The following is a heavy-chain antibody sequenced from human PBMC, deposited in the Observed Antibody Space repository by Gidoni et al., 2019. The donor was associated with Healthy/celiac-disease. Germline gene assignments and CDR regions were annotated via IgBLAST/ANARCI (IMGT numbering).Heavy chain of an antibody. CDR2: IEYIGSN. D-gene: IGHD6-6*01. J-gene: IGHJ6*03. Sequence: QLQLQESGPGLVKPSETLSLTCPVYGGSISSSSYYWGWIRQPPGKGLEWSGSIEYIGSNYDNPSLKSRVTISVDTSKNKFYLKRSSVTAADTAVYYCARQPSSSSRYYYYYMDVWGKGTTVTVSS. V-gene: IGHV4-39*01. CDR1: GGSISSSSYY. CDR3: ARQPSSSSRYYYYYMDV.